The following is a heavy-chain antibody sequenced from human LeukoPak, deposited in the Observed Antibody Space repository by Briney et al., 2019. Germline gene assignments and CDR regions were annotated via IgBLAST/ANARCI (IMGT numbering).Heavy chain of an antibody. CDR3: ARGSSRLGAFDI. CDR1: GYSITSYW. J-gene: IGHJ3*02. Sequence: GESLKISCKGSGYSITSYWIGWVRQMPGKGLERVGIIYPGDSDTRYRPSFQGQVTISADKSISTAYLQWSSLKASDTAMYYCARGSSRLGAFDIWGQGTMVTVSS. CDR2: IYPGDSDT. V-gene: IGHV5-51*01. D-gene: IGHD6-13*01.